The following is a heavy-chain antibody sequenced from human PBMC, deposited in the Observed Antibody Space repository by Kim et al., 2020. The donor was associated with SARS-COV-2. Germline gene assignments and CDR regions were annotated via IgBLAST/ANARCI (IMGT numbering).Heavy chain of an antibody. D-gene: IGHD3-10*01. Sequence: GGSLRLSCAASGFTFSSYAMTWVRQAPGKGLEWVSIISGSGGSTYYADSVKGRFTISRDNSKNTLYLQMNGLRAENTAVYYCAKKMVQGVIGWFDPWGQGTLVTVSS. CDR2: ISGSGGST. CDR1: GFTFSSYA. V-gene: IGHV3-23*01. CDR3: AKKMVQGVIGWFDP. J-gene: IGHJ5*02.